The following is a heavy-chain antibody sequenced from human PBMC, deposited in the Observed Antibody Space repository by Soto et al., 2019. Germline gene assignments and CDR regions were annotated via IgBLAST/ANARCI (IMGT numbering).Heavy chain of an antibody. CDR2: ISYDGSNK. D-gene: IGHD3-22*01. Sequence: PGGSLRLSCAASGFTFSSYAMHWVRQAPGKGLEWVAVISYDGSNKYYADSVKGRFTISRDNSKNTLYLQMNSLRAEDTAVYYCARPGYYYDSSGYYGYWGQGTLVTVS. CDR3: ARPGYYYDSSGYYGY. V-gene: IGHV3-30-3*01. J-gene: IGHJ4*02. CDR1: GFTFSSYA.